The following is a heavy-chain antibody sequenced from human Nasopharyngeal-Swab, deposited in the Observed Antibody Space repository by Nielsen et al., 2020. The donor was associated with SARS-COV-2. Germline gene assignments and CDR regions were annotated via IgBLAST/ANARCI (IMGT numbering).Heavy chain of an antibody. CDR2: ISSSSSYI. CDR1: GVTFSSCS. V-gene: IGHV3-21*01. D-gene: IGHD1-7*01. CDR3: ARDYGSHNWNYGN. Sequence: WESLTLSCAASGVTFSSCSMNWVRHAPGKGMEWVSSISSSSSYIYYADSVKGRFTISRDNAKNSLYLQMNSLRAEDKAVYYCARDYGSHNWNYGNWGQGTLVTVSS. J-gene: IGHJ4*02.